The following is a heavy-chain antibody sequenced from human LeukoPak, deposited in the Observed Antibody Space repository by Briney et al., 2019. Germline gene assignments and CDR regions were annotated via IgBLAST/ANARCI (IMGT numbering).Heavy chain of an antibody. Sequence: GGSLRLSCAASGFTVSSNYMSWVRQAPGKGLEWVSGINWNGGSTGYADSVKGRFTISRDNAKNSLYLPMNSLRAEDTALYYCARATHYYESSGYDYWGQGTLVTVSP. D-gene: IGHD3-22*01. CDR2: INWNGGST. CDR1: GFTVSSNY. CDR3: ARATHYYESSGYDY. V-gene: IGHV3-20*04. J-gene: IGHJ4*02.